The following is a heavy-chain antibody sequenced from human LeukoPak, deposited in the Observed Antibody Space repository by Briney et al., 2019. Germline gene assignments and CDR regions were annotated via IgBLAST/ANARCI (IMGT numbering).Heavy chain of an antibody. V-gene: IGHV3-23*01. Sequence: GRSLRLSCVASGFTFTSSAITWVRHAPGQGLEWVSVVGSTGGTTYYADSVKGRFTISRDNVNTTMILQMNNLRVEDTAVYYCAAVPVIIIAGYFASWGRGTLVAVSA. CDR3: AAVPVIIIAGYFAS. CDR2: VGSTGGTT. D-gene: IGHD3-3*01. J-gene: IGHJ4*02. CDR1: GFTFTSSA.